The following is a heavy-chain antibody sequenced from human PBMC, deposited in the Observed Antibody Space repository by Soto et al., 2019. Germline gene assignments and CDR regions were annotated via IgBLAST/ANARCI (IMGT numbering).Heavy chain of an antibody. CDR3: ARDATSSGFTSYYFDY. CDR1: GFTFSSYS. V-gene: IGHV3-21*01. J-gene: IGHJ4*02. CDR2: ISSSSSYI. D-gene: IGHD3-22*01. Sequence: GGSLRLSCAASGFTFSSYSMNWVRQAPGKGLEWVSSISSSSSYIYYADSVKGRFTISRDNAKNSLYLQMNSLRAEDTAVYYCARDATSSGFTSYYFDYWGQGTLVTVSS.